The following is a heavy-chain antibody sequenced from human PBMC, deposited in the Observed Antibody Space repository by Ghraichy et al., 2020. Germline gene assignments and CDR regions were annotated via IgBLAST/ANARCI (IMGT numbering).Heavy chain of an antibody. J-gene: IGHJ1*01. V-gene: IGHV1-2*06. CDR3: ASSLFVTLTTSTEYFQH. CDR2: IDPNSGIT. Sequence: ASVKVSCKASGYSFSGYYMHWVRQAPGQGLEWMGRIDPNSGITRYPQKFQGRITMTRDTSINTAYMELSSLTSDDTAMYYCASSLFVTLTTSTEYFQHWGKSTHVIVSS. D-gene: IGHD3-16*01. CDR1: GYSFSGYY.